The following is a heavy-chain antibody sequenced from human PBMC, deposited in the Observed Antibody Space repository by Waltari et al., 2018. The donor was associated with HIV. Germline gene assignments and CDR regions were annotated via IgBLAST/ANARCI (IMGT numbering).Heavy chain of an antibody. V-gene: IGHV3-23*01. CDR2: ISGSGGST. CDR1: GFTFSSYA. J-gene: IGHJ5*02. CDR3: TTVSIFGGWFDP. D-gene: IGHD3-10*01. Sequence: EVRLLESGVGLVQPGGSLRLSCAASGFTFSSYAMIWVSQAPGKGLEWVSAISGSGGSTYYADSVKGRFTISRDNSKNTLYLQMNSLRAEDTAVYYCTTVSIFGGWFDPWGQGTLVTVSS.